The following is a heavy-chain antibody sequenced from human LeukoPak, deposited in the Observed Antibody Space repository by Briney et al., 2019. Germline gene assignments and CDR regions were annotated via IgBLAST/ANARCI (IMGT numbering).Heavy chain of an antibody. D-gene: IGHD3-10*01. Sequence: GGSLRLSCAASGFTFSSFAMSWVRQTPGKGLEWVSTFTASGSTTYYADSVKGRFTISRDDSKNTLYLQMNSLRADDTAVYYCAKDAVAPGSGGDYFDCWAQGTLVTVSS. CDR1: GFTFSSFA. V-gene: IGHV3-23*01. J-gene: IGHJ4*02. CDR2: FTASGSTT. CDR3: AKDAVAPGSGGDYFDC.